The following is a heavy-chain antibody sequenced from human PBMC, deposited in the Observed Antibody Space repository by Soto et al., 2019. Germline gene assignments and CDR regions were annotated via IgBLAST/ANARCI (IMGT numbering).Heavy chain of an antibody. J-gene: IGHJ4*02. D-gene: IGHD2-15*01. Sequence: SETLSLTCTVCGGCISSYYWSLIRQPPGKGLEWIGYIYYSGSTNYNPSLKSRVTISVDTSKNQFSLKLSSVTAADTAVYYCARHHAAYCSGGSCYSPQGRGPLDYWGQGTLVTVSS. CDR1: GGCISSYY. CDR3: ARHHAAYCSGGSCYSPQGRGPLDY. V-gene: IGHV4-59*08. CDR2: IYYSGST.